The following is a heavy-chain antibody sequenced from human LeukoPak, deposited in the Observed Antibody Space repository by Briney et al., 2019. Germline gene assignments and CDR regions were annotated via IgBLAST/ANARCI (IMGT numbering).Heavy chain of an antibody. CDR1: GFIFDDYG. CDR2: INWNGGNT. D-gene: IGHD6-19*01. J-gene: IGHJ4*02. V-gene: IGHV3-20*04. CDR3: AKDAGYSSGWYGWVFDY. Sequence: PGGSLRLSCAASGFIFDDYGMSWVRQAPGKGLEWVSGINWNGGNTGYADFVKGRFTISRDNAKNSLYLQMNSLRAEDMALYYCAKDAGYSSGWYGWVFDYWGQGTLVTVSS.